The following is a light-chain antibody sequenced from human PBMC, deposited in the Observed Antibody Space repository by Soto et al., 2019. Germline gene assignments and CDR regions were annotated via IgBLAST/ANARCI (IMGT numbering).Light chain of an antibody. CDR3: SPYAGSNSYV. CDR1: SSDVGAFNY. CDR2: EIN. J-gene: IGLJ1*01. V-gene: IGLV2-8*01. Sequence: QSVLTQPPSASGSPGQSITISCTGASSDVGAFNYVSWYQQHPGKAPKLMIFEINKRPSGVPDRFSGSKSGNSASLTVSGLQTEDEADYYCSPYAGSNSYVFGRGTKVTV.